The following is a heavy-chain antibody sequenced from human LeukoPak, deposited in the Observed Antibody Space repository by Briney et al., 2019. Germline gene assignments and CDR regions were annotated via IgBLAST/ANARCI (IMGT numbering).Heavy chain of an antibody. D-gene: IGHD3-10*01. CDR1: RFTFSNYG. J-gene: IGHJ4*02. CDR3: ARGRWTDVARGSYYFDY. CDR2: INSRSSTI. Sequence: GGSLRLSCAASRFTFSNYGVNWVRQAPGKGLEWVSYINSRSSTIYYADSVRGRFTISRDNAKNSLYLQMNSLKAEDTATYYCARGRWTDVARGSYYFDYWGQGTLVSVST. V-gene: IGHV3-48*01.